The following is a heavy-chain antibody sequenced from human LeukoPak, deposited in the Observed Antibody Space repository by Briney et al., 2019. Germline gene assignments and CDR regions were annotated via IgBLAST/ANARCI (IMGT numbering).Heavy chain of an antibody. CDR1: GGSISSGDYY. CDR3: ARARIVVVTGWFDP. J-gene: IGHJ5*02. Sequence: PSQTLSLTCTVSGGSISSGDYYWSWIRQPPGKGLEWIGYIYYTGSTYYNPSLKSRVTISLDTSKNQFFLKLSSVTAADTAVYYCARARIVVVTGWFDPWGQGTLVTVSS. CDR2: IYYTGST. D-gene: IGHD2-15*01. V-gene: IGHV4-30-4*01.